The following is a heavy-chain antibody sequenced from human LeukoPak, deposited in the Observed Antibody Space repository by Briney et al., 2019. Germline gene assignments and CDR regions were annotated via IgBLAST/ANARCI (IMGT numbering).Heavy chain of an antibody. D-gene: IGHD6-19*01. CDR1: GGSFSSYY. CDR3: ASVVAVAGNDYFDY. CDR2: INHSGST. V-gene: IGHV4-34*01. J-gene: IGHJ4*02. Sequence: PSETLSLTCAVYGGSFSSYYWSWIRQPPGKGLEWIGEINHSGSTNYNPSLKSRVTISVDTSKNQFSLKLSSVTAADTAVYYCASVVAVAGNDYFDYWGQGTLVTVSS.